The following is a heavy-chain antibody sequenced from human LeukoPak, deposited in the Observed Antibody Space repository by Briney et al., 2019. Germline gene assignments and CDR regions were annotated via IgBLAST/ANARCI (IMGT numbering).Heavy chain of an antibody. CDR1: GGPISSSNW. J-gene: IGHJ3*02. Sequence: SGTLSLTCAVSGGPISSSNWWSWVRQPPGKGLEWIGQIDHSGSSNYNPSLKSRVTISVDKSKNQFSLRLSSVTAADTAMYYCARRQKLRGPRAGDALDIWGQGTVVTVSS. V-gene: IGHV4-4*02. CDR2: IDHSGSS. CDR3: ARRQKLRGPRAGDALDI. D-gene: IGHD6-6*01.